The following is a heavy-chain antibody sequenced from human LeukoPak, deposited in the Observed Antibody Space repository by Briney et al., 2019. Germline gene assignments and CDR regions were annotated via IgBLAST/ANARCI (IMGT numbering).Heavy chain of an antibody. D-gene: IGHD3-16*01. CDR3: ARGPSGRGRFDP. Sequence: PGGSLRLSCAASGFTFSSYWMTWVRQAPGKGLEWVANIKEDGSQKYYVDSEQGRFTISRDNAKNSLYLQMNSMRAEDTAVYFCARGPSGRGRFDPWGQGTLVTVSS. CDR1: GFTFSSYW. V-gene: IGHV3-7*01. CDR2: IKEDGSQK. J-gene: IGHJ5*02.